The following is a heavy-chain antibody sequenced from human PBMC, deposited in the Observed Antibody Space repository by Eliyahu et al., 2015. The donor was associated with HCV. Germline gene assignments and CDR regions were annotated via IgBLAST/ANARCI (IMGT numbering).Heavy chain of an antibody. CDR1: GFTFSSYA. J-gene: IGHJ4*02. CDR2: ISGSGGST. CDR3: AKSGFGVVVTAITS. D-gene: IGHD2-21*02. Sequence: EVQLLESGGGLVQPGGSLRLSCAASGFTFSSYAMSWVRXAPGKGLEWVSAISGSGGSTYYADSVKGRFTISRDNSKNTLYLQMNSLRAEDTAVYYCAKSGFGVVVTAITSWGQGTLVTVSS. V-gene: IGHV3-23*01.